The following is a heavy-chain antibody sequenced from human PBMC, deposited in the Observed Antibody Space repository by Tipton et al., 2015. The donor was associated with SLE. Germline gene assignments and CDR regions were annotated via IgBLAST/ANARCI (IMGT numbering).Heavy chain of an antibody. CDR1: GDSISGQF. Sequence: TLSLTCTVSGDSISGQFWSWIRQPPGKGLEWIGYIYYSGTTNYNPSLKRRVTISVDTSKNQFSLKLTSVTAADTAVYYCARERVLGFDPWGQGTLVTVSS. CDR2: IYYSGTT. J-gene: IGHJ5*02. D-gene: IGHD4/OR15-4a*01. V-gene: IGHV4-4*08. CDR3: ARERVLGFDP.